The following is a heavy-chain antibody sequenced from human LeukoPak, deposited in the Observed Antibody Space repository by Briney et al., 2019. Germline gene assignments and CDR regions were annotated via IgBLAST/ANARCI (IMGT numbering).Heavy chain of an antibody. V-gene: IGHV1-2*02. J-gene: IGHJ3*02. D-gene: IGHD2-2*01. CDR3: ARYRTSNLDAFDI. CDR2: INPNSGGT. Sequence: ASVKVSCKASGYAFTGYYMHWVRQAPGQGLEWMGWINPNSGGTNYAQKFQGRVTMTRDTSISTAYMELSRLRSDDTAVYYCARYRTSNLDAFDIWGQGTMVTVSS. CDR1: GYAFTGYY.